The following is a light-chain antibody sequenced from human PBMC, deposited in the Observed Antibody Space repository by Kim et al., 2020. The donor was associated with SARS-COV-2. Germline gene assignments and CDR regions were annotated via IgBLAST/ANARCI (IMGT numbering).Light chain of an antibody. Sequence: TLSLSPGERATRSCRTSQSVSSSYLAWYHQKPGQAPRLLIYGASSRATGIPDRFSGSGSGTNFTLTISRLEPEDFAVYFCQQYGSSFGQGTKLEI. V-gene: IGKV3-20*01. CDR3: QQYGSS. CDR2: GAS. CDR1: QSVSSSY. J-gene: IGKJ2*01.